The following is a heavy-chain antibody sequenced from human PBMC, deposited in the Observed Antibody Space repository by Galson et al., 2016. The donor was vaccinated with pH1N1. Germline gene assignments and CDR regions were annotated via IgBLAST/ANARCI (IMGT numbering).Heavy chain of an antibody. CDR1: GFTFSSYT. D-gene: IGHD1-7*01. Sequence: SLRLSCAASGFTFSSYTFHWVRQTPGKGLEWVAIISHDGNNKDFADSVEGRFTISRDSSKNTVFLQMNSLRLEDTAVYYCTRDGRGNWKYVDYFDYWGQGTLVTVSS. CDR3: TRDGRGNWKYVDYFDY. CDR2: ISHDGNNK. V-gene: IGHV3-30-3*01. J-gene: IGHJ4*02.